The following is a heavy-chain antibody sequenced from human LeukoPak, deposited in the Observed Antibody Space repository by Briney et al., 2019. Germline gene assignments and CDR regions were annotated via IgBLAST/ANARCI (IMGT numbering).Heavy chain of an antibody. CDR1: GYSFISYW. CDR3: ARHPKIMTTVTPIYGMDV. J-gene: IGHJ6*02. D-gene: IGHD4-17*01. CDR2: IYPGDSDT. V-gene: IGHV5-51*01. Sequence: GESLKISCKVSGYSFISYWIGWVRQMPGKGLEWMGIIYPGDSDTRYSPSFQGQVTISADKSISTAYLQWSSLKASDTAMYYCARHPKIMTTVTPIYGMDVWGQGTTVTVSS.